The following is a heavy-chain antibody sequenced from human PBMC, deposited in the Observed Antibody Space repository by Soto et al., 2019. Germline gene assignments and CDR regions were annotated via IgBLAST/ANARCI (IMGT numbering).Heavy chain of an antibody. CDR2: ISYDGSNK. Sequence: QVQLVESGGGVVQPGRSLRLSCAASGFTCSSYAMHWVRQAPGKGLEWVAVISYDGSNKYYADSVKGRFTISRDNSKNTLYLQMNSLRAEDTAVYYCARVHGSRELLDYYYYYGMDVWGQGTTVTVSS. D-gene: IGHD1-26*01. CDR3: ARVHGSRELLDYYYYYGMDV. CDR1: GFTCSSYA. V-gene: IGHV3-30-3*01. J-gene: IGHJ6*02.